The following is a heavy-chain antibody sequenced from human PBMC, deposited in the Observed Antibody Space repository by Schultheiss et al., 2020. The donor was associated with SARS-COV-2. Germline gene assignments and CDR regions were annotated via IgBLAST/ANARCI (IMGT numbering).Heavy chain of an antibody. CDR2: ISAYNGNT. Sequence: ASVKVSCKASGYTFTSYGISWVRQAPGQGLEWMGWISAYNGNTNYAQKLQGRVTMTTDTSTSTAYMELRSLRSDDTAVYYCARDLYSSGWYRWFSLFPKKQLDYWGQGTLVTVSS. J-gene: IGHJ4*02. CDR1: GYTFTSYG. CDR3: ARDLYSSGWYRWFSLFPKKQLDY. V-gene: IGHV1-18*01. D-gene: IGHD6-19*01.